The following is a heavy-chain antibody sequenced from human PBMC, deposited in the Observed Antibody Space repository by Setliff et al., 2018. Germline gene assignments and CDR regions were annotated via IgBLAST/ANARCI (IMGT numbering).Heavy chain of an antibody. V-gene: IGHV1-69*05. CDR2: TIPIFGTT. CDR1: GGTFSSYG. D-gene: IGHD3-22*01. J-gene: IGHJ6*03. CDR3: VREGVDSRSSTDYRYYMDV. Sequence: GASVKVSCKASGGTFSSYGISWVRQAPGQGLEWMGGTIPIFGTTDYAQKFQGRVTIITDESTRTAFMQLSSLRSEDTAVYYCVREGVDSRSSTDYRYYMDVWGKGTTVTVSS.